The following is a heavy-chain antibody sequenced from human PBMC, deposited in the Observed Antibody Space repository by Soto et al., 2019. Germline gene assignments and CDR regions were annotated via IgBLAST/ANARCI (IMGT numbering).Heavy chain of an antibody. J-gene: IGHJ3*02. CDR3: ARTREIDAFDI. V-gene: IGHV1-18*01. Sequence: ASVKVSCKASGYTFTSYGISWVRQAPGQGLEWMGWITTYNGNTNYAQKLQGRVTMTTDTSTNTAYMELSSLKSEDTAVYYCARTREIDAFDIWGQGTMVTVSS. CDR1: GYTFTSYG. CDR2: ITTYNGNT.